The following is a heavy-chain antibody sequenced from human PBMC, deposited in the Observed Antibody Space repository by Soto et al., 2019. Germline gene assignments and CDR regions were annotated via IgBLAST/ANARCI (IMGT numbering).Heavy chain of an antibody. CDR1: GGSISSYY. CDR2: IYTSGST. CDR3: ARGNCSSPNCYSFSGYYGMDV. D-gene: IGHD2-2*01. Sequence: SETLSLTCTVSGGSISSYYWSWIRQPAGKGLEWIVRIYTSGSTNYNPSLKSRVTMSLDTSKNQFSLKLTSVTAADTALYYCARGNCSSPNCYSFSGYYGMDVWGQGTTVTVSS. V-gene: IGHV4-4*07. J-gene: IGHJ6*02.